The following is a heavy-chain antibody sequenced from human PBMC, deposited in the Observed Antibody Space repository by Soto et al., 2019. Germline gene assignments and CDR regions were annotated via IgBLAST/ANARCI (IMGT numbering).Heavy chain of an antibody. CDR1: GYTFTSYD. D-gene: IGHD3-3*01. CDR3: ARGLRFLEWLSFYYYYGMDV. V-gene: IGHV1-8*01. J-gene: IGHJ6*02. CDR2: MNPNSGNT. Sequence: ASVKVSCKASGYTFTSYDINWARQATGQGLEWMGWMNPNSGNTGYAQKFQGRVTMTRNTSISTAYMELSSLRSEDTAVYYCARGLRFLEWLSFYYYYGMDVWGQGTTVTVSS.